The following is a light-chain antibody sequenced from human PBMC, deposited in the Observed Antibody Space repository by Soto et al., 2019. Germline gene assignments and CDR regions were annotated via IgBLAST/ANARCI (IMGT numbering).Light chain of an antibody. CDR3: QQYHNWPIT. V-gene: IGKV3-15*01. Sequence: VLTKSPATLSLSQGGRVTVSCRASQSINQKVAWYQQKRGQAPRLRSDGASTRATGFPAMCSAIGSGTDCTLTIASLQSEDGAVYYCQQYHNWPITFGQGTRLEIK. J-gene: IGKJ5*01. CDR1: QSINQK. CDR2: GAS.